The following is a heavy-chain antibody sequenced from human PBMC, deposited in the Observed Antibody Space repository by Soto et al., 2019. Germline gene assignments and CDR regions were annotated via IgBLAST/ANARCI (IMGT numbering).Heavy chain of an antibody. CDR2: ISSSSSYI. CDR1: GFTFSSYS. Sequence: EVQLVESGGGLVKPGGSLRLSCAASGFTFSSYSMNWVRQAPGKGLEWVSSISSSSSYIYYADSVKGRFTISRDNAKNSLYLQMNRLRAGDTAGYYCARGRGYAPEGFDYWGQGTLVTVSS. CDR3: ARGRGYAPEGFDY. J-gene: IGHJ4*02. V-gene: IGHV3-21*01. D-gene: IGHD2-8*01.